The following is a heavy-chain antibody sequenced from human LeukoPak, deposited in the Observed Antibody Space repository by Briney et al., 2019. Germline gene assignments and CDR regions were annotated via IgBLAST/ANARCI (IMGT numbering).Heavy chain of an antibody. CDR2: INLDGSQK. J-gene: IGHJ4*02. CDR1: GFTVFNYW. V-gene: IGHV3-7*01. Sequence: PGGSLRLSCAASGFTVFNYWMSWVRQAPGKGLEWVANINLDGSQKYYVDSPKGRFTISRDNAKNSLYLQMDSLRVEDTAVYYCARDVDYANPRHDYWGQGTLVTVSS. D-gene: IGHD4/OR15-4a*01. CDR3: ARDVDYANPRHDY.